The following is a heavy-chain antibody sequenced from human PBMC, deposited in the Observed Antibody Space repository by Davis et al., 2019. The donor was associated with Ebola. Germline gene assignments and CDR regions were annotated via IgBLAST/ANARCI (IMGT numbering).Heavy chain of an antibody. Sequence: SETLSLTCSVSGGSINNYFWSWIRQPPGKGLEWIGNIHYLGNTNYNPSLQGRVTMSVDTSKSQFSLKLGSVTAADTAVYYCARGNYGDYIVLYYYNMDVWGQGTTVTVS. CDR3: ARGNYGDYIVLYYYNMDV. D-gene: IGHD4-17*01. V-gene: IGHV4-59*01. CDR2: IHYLGNT. J-gene: IGHJ6*02. CDR1: GGSINNYF.